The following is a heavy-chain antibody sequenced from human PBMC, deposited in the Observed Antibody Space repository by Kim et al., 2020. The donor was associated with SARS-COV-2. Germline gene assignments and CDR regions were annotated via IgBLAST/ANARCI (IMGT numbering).Heavy chain of an antibody. D-gene: IGHD6-13*01. CDR1: GGSISSYY. V-gene: IGHV4-59*08. CDR2: IYYSGST. J-gene: IGHJ6*02. CDR3: ARQHSSSWPNYYYYGMDV. Sequence: SETLSLTCTVSGGSISSYYWSWIRQPPGKGLEWIGYIYYSGSTNYNPSLKSRVTISVDTSKNQFSLKLSSVTAADTAVYYCARQHSSSWPNYYYYGMDVWSQGTTVTVSS.